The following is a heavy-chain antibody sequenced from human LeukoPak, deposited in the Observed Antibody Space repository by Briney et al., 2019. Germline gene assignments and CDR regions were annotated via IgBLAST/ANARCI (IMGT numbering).Heavy chain of an antibody. CDR1: GFTFSDYY. CDR2: ISSSGSTI. Sequence: GGSLRLSCAASGFTFSDYYMSWIRQAPGKGLEWVSYISSSGSTIYYADSVKGRFTISRDNSKNTLYLQMNSLRAEDTAVYYCAKFPKPYSSGLDYWGQGTLVTVSS. CDR3: AKFPKPYSSGLDY. D-gene: IGHD6-19*01. J-gene: IGHJ4*02. V-gene: IGHV3-11*01.